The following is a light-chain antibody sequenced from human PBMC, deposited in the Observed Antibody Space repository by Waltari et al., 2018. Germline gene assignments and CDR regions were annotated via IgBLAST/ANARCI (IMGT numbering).Light chain of an antibody. Sequence: QSALTQPPSASGSPGQSITIPCTGTSTYVGAYNFVSCYQQHPGKAPKPIIFDVRQRPSGVPDRFSGSKSGNTASLTVSGLQAEDEADYYCNSYAGGDILYVFGTGTRVTVL. V-gene: IGLV2-8*01. CDR1: STYVGAYNF. J-gene: IGLJ1*01. CDR2: DVR. CDR3: NSYAGGDILYV.